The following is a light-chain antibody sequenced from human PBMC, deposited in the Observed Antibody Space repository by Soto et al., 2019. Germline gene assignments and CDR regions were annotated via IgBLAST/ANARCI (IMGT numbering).Light chain of an antibody. CDR1: QSISSY. J-gene: IGKJ5*01. CDR2: TAS. CDR3: QQLNSYPIT. V-gene: IGKV1-9*01. Sequence: DIQMTQSPSSLSASVGDRVTITCRASQSISSYVNWYQQKPGKAPNLLIYTASNLESGVPSRFSGSGSGTDFTLTISSLQPEDFATYYCQQLNSYPITFGQGTRLE.